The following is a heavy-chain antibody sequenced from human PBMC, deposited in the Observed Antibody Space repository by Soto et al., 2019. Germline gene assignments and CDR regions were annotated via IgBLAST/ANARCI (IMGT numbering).Heavy chain of an antibody. J-gene: IGHJ5*02. Sequence: QVQLVQSGAEVKKPGAAVKISCKASGYTVTRYPMNWVRQPPGKRLEWMGWINPDNGNTNSSQKFQDRVIITRDTSASTAEMDLSSLRSEDPAVYYCARGIATGHLDTCGQGTLVPVAS. CDR3: ARGIATGHLDT. CDR2: INPDNGNT. D-gene: IGHD2-21*01. CDR1: GYTVTRYP. V-gene: IGHV1-3*01.